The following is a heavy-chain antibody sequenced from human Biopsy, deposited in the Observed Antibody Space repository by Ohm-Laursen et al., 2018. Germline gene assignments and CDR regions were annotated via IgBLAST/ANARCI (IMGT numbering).Heavy chain of an antibody. CDR3: VRTWGGYDFDS. D-gene: IGHD3-16*01. V-gene: IGHV3-23*01. CDR1: GFTFHSYA. CDR2: LDVAEYNI. J-gene: IGHJ4*01. Sequence: GSLRLSFTASGFTFHSYAMNWVRQAPGKGLEWISRLDVAEYNIYYADSVRGRFTASRDNSKGMVYLQMDSLRVDDTAVYYCVRTWGGYDFDSWGQGTLVTVSS.